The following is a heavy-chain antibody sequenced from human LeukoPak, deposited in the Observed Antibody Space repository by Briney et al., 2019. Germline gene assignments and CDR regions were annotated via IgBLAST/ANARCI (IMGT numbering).Heavy chain of an antibody. V-gene: IGHV3-23*01. J-gene: IGHJ5*02. Sequence: GGSLRLSCKASGFTFSSYAMTWVRQAPGKGLEWVSTISGGGDSTYYADSVKGRFSISRDTSKNTLYLQMNSLRADDTAVYYCAKGDSARSPTWFDPWGQGALVTVSS. CDR1: GFTFSSYA. CDR3: AKGDSARSPTWFDP. CDR2: ISGGGDST.